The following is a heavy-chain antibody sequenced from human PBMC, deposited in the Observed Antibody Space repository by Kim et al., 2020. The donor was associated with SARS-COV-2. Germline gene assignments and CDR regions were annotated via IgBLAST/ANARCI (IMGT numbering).Heavy chain of an antibody. Sequence: SEKYYVDSVKDRFNIYRDNAENSLYLQMNSLRAEDTAVYDGARSGSGWYYWGQGTLVTVSS. V-gene: IGHV3-7*01. D-gene: IGHD2-15*01. J-gene: IGHJ4*02. CDR3: ARSGSGWYY. CDR2: SEK.